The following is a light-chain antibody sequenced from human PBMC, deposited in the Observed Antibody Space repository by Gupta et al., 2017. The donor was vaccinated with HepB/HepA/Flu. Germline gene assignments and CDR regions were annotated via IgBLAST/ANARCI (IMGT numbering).Light chain of an antibody. V-gene: IGKV4-1*01. J-gene: IGKJ3*01. CDR3: QQYYSTLS. CDR2: WAS. CDR1: QSVLSSSNNKNY. Sequence: DIVMTQSQDSLAVSLGERATINCKSSQSVLSSSNNKNYLAWYQQKPGQPPKLRIYWASTRKSGVPDRFSGSGSGKDFTLTITSLQAEDVAVYSCQQYYSTLSFGPGTKVDIK.